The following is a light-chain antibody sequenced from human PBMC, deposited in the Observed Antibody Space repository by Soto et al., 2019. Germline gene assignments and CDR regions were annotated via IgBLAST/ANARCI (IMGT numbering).Light chain of an antibody. CDR2: GAF. CDR3: QQLNSYPRT. Sequence: EIVLTQSPGTLSLSPGERATFSCRSSQSVSSNYLAWYQQKPGQAPRLLIYGAFKRATGIPDRFSGSGSGTDFTLTISRMEPEDFATYYCQQLNSYPRTFGQGTKVDIK. CDR1: QSVSSNY. V-gene: IGKV3-20*01. J-gene: IGKJ1*01.